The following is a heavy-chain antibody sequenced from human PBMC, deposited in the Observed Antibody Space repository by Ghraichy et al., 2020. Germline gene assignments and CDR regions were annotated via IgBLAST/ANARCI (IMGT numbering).Heavy chain of an antibody. J-gene: IGHJ6*02. CDR2: IIPILGIA. CDR3: ANTGQLVPNLVVSRLDYYYGMDV. CDR1: GGTFSSYA. Sequence: SVKVSCKASGGTFSSYAISWVRQAPGQGLEWMGRIIPILGIANYAQKFQGRVTITADKSTSTAYMELSSLRSEDTAVYYCANTGQLVPNLVVSRLDYYYGMDVWGQGTTVTVSS. D-gene: IGHD6-6*01. V-gene: IGHV1-69*04.